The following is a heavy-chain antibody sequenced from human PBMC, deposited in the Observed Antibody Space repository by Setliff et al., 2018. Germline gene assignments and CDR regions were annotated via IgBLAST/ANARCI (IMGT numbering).Heavy chain of an antibody. CDR1: GGSFSDYY. D-gene: IGHD3-3*01. Sequence: LSLTCTVYGGSFSDYYWGWIRQSPGKRPGWIAEINQSGNTNYNPSLNSRVSVSVDTPTNQFSLKVFSVTAADTAVYYCRFWSSYYKNDYWAQGTLVTVSS. CDR3: RFWSSYYKNDY. V-gene: IGHV4-34*01. CDR2: INQSGNT. J-gene: IGHJ4*02.